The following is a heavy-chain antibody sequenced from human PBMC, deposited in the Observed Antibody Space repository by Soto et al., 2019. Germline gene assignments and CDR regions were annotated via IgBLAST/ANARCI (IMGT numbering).Heavy chain of an antibody. V-gene: IGHV3-23*01. Sequence: EVQLLESGGGLVQPGGSLSLSCDGSGFTFPNYGMTWVRQAPGQGLEWVSSVSGDGFTAYYADSVKGRFTISRDNSKNTVYVQMISLRAEDTAVYYCAKEASVPSFGEFWFFDLWGRGTPVTVSS. D-gene: IGHD3-10*01. CDR3: AKEASVPSFGEFWFFDL. CDR2: VSGDGFTA. CDR1: GFTFPNYG. J-gene: IGHJ2*01.